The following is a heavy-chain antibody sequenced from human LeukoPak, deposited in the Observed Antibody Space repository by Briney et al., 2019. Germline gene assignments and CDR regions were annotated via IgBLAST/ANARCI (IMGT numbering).Heavy chain of an antibody. J-gene: IGHJ3*02. CDR1: GFTFSSYS. Sequence: GGSLRLSCAASGFTFSSYSMNWVRQAPGKGLEWVSYISSSSSTIYYADSVKGRFTISRDNAENSLYLQMNSLRAEDTAVYYCARGGSTYYDFWSGYYTGHGEAFDIWGQGTMVTVSS. D-gene: IGHD3-3*01. CDR2: ISSSSSTI. V-gene: IGHV3-48*01. CDR3: ARGGSTYYDFWSGYYTGHGEAFDI.